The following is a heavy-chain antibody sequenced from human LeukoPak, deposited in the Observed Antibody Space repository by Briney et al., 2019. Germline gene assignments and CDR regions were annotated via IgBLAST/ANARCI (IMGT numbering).Heavy chain of an antibody. CDR2: IYWDDDR. V-gene: IGHV2-5*02. CDR3: AHRKNYYDSSVFDN. CDR1: GFSLTTRGVG. J-gene: IGHJ4*02. Sequence: SGPTLVNPTQTLTLTCTFSGFSLTTRGVGVGWIRQPPGRALEWLALIYWDDDRRYSPSLKSRLTITKDTSKNQVVLTMTNMDPVDTATYFCAHRKNYYDSSVFDNWGQGTLVTVSS. D-gene: IGHD3-22*01.